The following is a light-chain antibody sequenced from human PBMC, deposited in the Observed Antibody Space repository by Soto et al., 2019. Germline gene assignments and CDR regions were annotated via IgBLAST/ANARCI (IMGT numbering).Light chain of an antibody. CDR2: DVS. CDR3: SSYTGGSTYV. Sequence: QSVLTQPAPLSRSPGQSITISCTGNSSDIGGYKYVSWYQQHPGKAPKLMIYDVSNRPSGVSNRFSGSKSGNTATLTISGLQGEDEAEYYCSSYTGGSTYVFGTETKVTVL. J-gene: IGLJ1*01. CDR1: SSDIGGYKY. V-gene: IGLV2-14*01.